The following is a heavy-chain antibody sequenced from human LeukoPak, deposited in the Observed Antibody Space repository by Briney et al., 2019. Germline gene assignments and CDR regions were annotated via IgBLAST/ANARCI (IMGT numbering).Heavy chain of an antibody. D-gene: IGHD3-10*01. CDR2: RHDSGSS. J-gene: IGHJ5*01. V-gene: IGHV4-59*11. CDR1: GGSISSHY. Sequence: PSETLSLTCSVSGGSISSHYWIWFRQPPGKGLEWIGHRHDSGSSNYNPSLKSRVTISIDTSKNQFSLKLNSVTAADTADYYCARAPVVRGVFGWFGFWGQGVLVTVSS. CDR3: ARAPVVRGVFGWFGF.